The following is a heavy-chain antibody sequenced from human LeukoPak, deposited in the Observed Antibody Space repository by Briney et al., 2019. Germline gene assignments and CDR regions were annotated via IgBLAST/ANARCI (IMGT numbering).Heavy chain of an antibody. CDR1: GFTVSNYG. CDR3: ARNHILGYWHFDL. V-gene: IGHV3-30*03. CDR2: MSSDGNDN. J-gene: IGHJ2*01. D-gene: IGHD1-26*01. Sequence: QPGRSLRLSCAASGFTVSNYGMHWVRQAPGTGLEWVALMSSDGNDNYYADSVRGRFTISRDNSKNTVYLQMNSPRADDTAVYYCARNHILGYWHFDLWGRGTLVTVSS.